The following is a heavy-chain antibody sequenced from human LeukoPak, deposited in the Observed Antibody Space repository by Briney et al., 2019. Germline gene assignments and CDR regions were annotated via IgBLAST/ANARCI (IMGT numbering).Heavy chain of an antibody. Sequence: GGSLRLSCAATGFTFNSYSMNWVRQAPGKGLEWVSSISSSSSYIYYADSVKGRFTISRDNAKNSLYLQMNSLRAEDTAVYYCASLTISNFDYWGQGTLVTVSS. CDR2: ISSSSSYI. J-gene: IGHJ4*02. CDR1: GFTFNSYS. CDR3: ASLTISNFDY. D-gene: IGHD5-24*01. V-gene: IGHV3-21*01.